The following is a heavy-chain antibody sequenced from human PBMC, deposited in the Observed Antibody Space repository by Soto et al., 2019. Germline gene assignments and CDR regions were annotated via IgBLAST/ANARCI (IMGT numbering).Heavy chain of an antibody. V-gene: IGHV4-39*01. CDR2: IYYSGST. CDR3: ARRGSGVMVYAIREHAFDI. J-gene: IGHJ3*02. Sequence: SETLSLTCTVSGGSISSSSYYWGWIRQPPGKGLEWIGSIYYSGSTYYNPSLKSRVTISVDTSKNQFSLKLSSVTAADTAVYYCARRGSGVMVYAIREHAFDIWGQGTMVTVSS. CDR1: GGSISSSSYY. D-gene: IGHD2-8*01.